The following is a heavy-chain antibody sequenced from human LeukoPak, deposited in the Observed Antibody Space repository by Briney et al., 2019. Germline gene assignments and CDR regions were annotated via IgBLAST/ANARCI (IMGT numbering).Heavy chain of an antibody. J-gene: IGHJ4*02. CDR2: ISSGSSYI. CDR3: ARGHCTSTSCYPAY. CDR1: GFTFSSYS. V-gene: IGHV3-21*01. Sequence: PGWSLRLSCAASGFTFSSYSMIWVRQAPGMGLEWVSSISSGSSYIYYADSVKGRFTISRDNAKNSLYLQMNSLRAEDTAVYYCARGHCTSTSCYPAYWGQGTLVTVSS. D-gene: IGHD2-2*01.